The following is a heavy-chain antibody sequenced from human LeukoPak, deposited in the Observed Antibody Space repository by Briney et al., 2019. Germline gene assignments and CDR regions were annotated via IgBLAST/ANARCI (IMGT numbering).Heavy chain of an antibody. CDR2: IKQDGSEK. D-gene: IGHD3-3*01. CDR1: GFTFSSYW. J-gene: IGHJ5*02. V-gene: IGHV3-7*01. CDR3: ARDRDYDFWSGFRFDP. Sequence: GGSLRLSCAASGFTFSSYWMSWVRQAPGKGLEWVANIKQDGSEKYYVDSVKGRFTISRDNAKNSLYLQMNGLRAEDTAVYYCARDRDYDFWSGFRFDPWGQGTLVTVSS.